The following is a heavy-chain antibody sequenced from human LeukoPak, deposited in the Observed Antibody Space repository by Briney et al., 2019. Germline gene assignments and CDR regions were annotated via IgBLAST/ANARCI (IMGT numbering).Heavy chain of an antibody. CDR3: ARAQDTYNSLYFDY. V-gene: IGHV3-74*01. CDR1: GFSFNNYW. CDR2: IHSDGRVT. J-gene: IGHJ4*02. Sequence: GGSPRLSCAGSGFSFNNYWMHWVRQAPGKGLVWVSRIHSDGRVTTYADSVKGRFTISKDSARNTLYLQMNTLRVEDTAVYYCARAQDTYNSLYFDYWGQGALVTVPS. D-gene: IGHD5-24*01.